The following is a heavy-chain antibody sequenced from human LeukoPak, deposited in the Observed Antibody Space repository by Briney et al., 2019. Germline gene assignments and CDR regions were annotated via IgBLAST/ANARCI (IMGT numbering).Heavy chain of an antibody. Sequence: SETLSLTCTVSGGSISSYYWSWIRQPPGKGLEWIGYIYYSGSTNYNPSLKSRVTISVDTSKNQFSLKLSSVTAADTAVYYCARGRQLVFDYWGQGTLVTVSS. CDR2: IYYSGST. CDR3: ARGRQLVFDY. J-gene: IGHJ4*02. V-gene: IGHV4-59*12. CDR1: GGSISSYY. D-gene: IGHD6-6*01.